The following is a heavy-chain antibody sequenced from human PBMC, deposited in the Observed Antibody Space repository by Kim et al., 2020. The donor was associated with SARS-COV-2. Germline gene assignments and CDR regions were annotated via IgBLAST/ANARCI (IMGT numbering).Heavy chain of an antibody. Sequence: NGRFPISRDNAKNSLYLQMNSLRADDTAVYYCARDIITMIVVASDAFDIWGQGTMVTVSS. D-gene: IGHD3-22*01. CDR3: ARDIITMIVVASDAFDI. J-gene: IGHJ3*02. V-gene: IGHV3-11*06.